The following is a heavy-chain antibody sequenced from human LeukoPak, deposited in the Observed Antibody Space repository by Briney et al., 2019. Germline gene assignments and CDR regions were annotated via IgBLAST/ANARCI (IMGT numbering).Heavy chain of an antibody. CDR2: INSNSGGT. D-gene: IGHD3-9*01. CDR3: ARSPHILTGENFDY. V-gene: IGHV1-2*02. CDR1: GYTFTGYY. Sequence: ASVKVSCKASGYTFTGYYMHWVRQAPGQGLEWMGWINSNSGGTSYAQKFQGRVTMTRDTSISTAYMELGRLRSDDTAVYYCARSPHILTGENFDYWGQGTLVTVSS. J-gene: IGHJ4*02.